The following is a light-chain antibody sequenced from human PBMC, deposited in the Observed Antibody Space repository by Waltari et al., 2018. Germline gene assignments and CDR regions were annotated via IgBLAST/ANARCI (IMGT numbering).Light chain of an antibody. V-gene: IGKV2-40*01. Sequence: DIVMTQTPLSLPITPGEPASISCRSSQTLLHSNGNIYLNWYLQRPGQSPHLLIYGGSNRASGVPDRFSGSGSGTDFTLKISKVEAEDVGLYYCVQTIAFPWTFGQGTKVEIK. CDR1: QTLLHSNGNIY. J-gene: IGKJ1*01. CDR2: GGS. CDR3: VQTIAFPWT.